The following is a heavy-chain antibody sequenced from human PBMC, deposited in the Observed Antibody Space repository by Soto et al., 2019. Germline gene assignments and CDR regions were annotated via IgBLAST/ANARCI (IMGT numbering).Heavy chain of an antibody. CDR3: ARARQYYDCELDP. D-gene: IGHD3-16*01. V-gene: IGHV4-31*03. CDR1: GDSITTGAYY. CDR2: ISNTGRT. Sequence: SETLSLTCTVSGDSITTGAYYWSWIRQHPGTGLEWIGSISNTGRTYYNPSLKSRLSISLDTSENQFSLKLTSVTAADTAIYYCARARQYYDCELDPWGQGTLVTVS. J-gene: IGHJ5*02.